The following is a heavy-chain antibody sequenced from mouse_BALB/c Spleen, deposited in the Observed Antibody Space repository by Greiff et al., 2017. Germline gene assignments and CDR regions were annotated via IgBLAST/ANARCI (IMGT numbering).Heavy chain of an antibody. D-gene: IGHD1-1*01. CDR1: GYTFTSYW. J-gene: IGHJ4*01. CDR3: TREGGNYDYAMDD. CDR2: IYPGNSDT. Sequence: DVQLQQSGTVLARPGASVKMSCKASGYTFTSYWMHWVKQRPGQGLEWIGAIYPGNSDTSYNQKFKGKAQLTAVTSTSTAYMELSSLTNEDSAVYYCTREGGNYDYAMDDWGQGTSVTVSS. V-gene: IGHV1-5*01.